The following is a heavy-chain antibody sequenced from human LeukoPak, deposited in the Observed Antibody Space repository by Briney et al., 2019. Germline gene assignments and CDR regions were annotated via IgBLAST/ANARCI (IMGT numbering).Heavy chain of an antibody. Sequence: GSLRLSCAASGFTFSSYGMHWVRQAPGKGLEWVAVISYDGSNKYYADSVKGRFTISRDNSKNTLYLQMNSLRAEDTAVYYCAKSRGYCSGGSCSTLHFYFDYWGQGTLVTVSS. CDR2: ISYDGSNK. J-gene: IGHJ4*02. V-gene: IGHV3-30*18. CDR3: AKSRGYCSGGSCSTLHFYFDY. D-gene: IGHD2-15*01. CDR1: GFTFSSYG.